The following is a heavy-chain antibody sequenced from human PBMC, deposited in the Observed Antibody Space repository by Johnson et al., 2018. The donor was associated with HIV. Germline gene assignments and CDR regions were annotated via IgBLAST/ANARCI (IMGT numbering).Heavy chain of an antibody. D-gene: IGHD2/OR15-2a*01. CDR3: ARAFDPRAFDI. CDR2: IKRKTDGGAT. CDR1: GFTFSDYG. J-gene: IGHJ3*02. Sequence: EVQLVESGGGLVQPGGSLRLSCAASGFTFSDYGMHWVRQAPGKGLEWVGRIKRKTDGGATDYAAPGKGRFTISRDDSKNTLYLQMNSLRAEDTAVYYCARAFDPRAFDIWGQGTMVTVSS. V-gene: IGHV3-15*01.